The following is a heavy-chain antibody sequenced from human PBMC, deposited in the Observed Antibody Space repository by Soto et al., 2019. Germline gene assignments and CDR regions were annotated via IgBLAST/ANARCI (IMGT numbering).Heavy chain of an antibody. V-gene: IGHV1-3*04. CDR1: GYTFSSSP. J-gene: IGHJ4*02. CDR2: INTANDDT. Sequence: QVQLVQSGAEVKKPGASVKVSCRASGYTFSSSPLHWVRQAPGQRPEWMGGINTANDDTKYSQKFQARVTLTRDTSASTAYMEVSSLTPEDAALYYCARDEGVASGNWGQGTLVTVSS. CDR3: ARDEGVASGN. D-gene: IGHD5-12*01.